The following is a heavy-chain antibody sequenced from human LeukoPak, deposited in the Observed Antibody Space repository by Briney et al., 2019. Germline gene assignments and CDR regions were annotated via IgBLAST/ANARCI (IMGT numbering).Heavy chain of an antibody. CDR3: ARVFWETVNTGYYSDL. CDR1: EFVFSNHA. V-gene: IGHV3-21*01. Sequence: GSLRLSCVASEFVFSNHAMIWVRQAPGKGLEWISSITSDSSNIFYANSVRGRFTISRDNANNALHLQMNSLRAEDTAVYYCARVFWETVNTGYYSDLWGPGTLVTVSS. CDR2: ITSDSSNI. J-gene: IGHJ5*02. D-gene: IGHD3-22*01.